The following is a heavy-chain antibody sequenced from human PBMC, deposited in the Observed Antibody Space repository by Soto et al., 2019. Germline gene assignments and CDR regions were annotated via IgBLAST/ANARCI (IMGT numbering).Heavy chain of an antibody. V-gene: IGHV3-30-3*01. CDR3: ARDRGRGSSWHEPFPVYYYYGMDV. D-gene: IGHD6-13*01. Sequence: GGSLRLSCAASGFTFSSYAMHWVRQAPGKGLEWVAVISYDGSNKYYADSVKGRFTISRDNSKNTLYLQMNSLRAEDTAVYYCARDRGRGSSWHEPFPVYYYYGMDVWGQGTTVTVSS. CDR1: GFTFSSYA. J-gene: IGHJ6*02. CDR2: ISYDGSNK.